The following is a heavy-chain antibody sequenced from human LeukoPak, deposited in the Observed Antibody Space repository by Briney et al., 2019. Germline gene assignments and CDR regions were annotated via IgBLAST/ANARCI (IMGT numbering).Heavy chain of an antibody. CDR3: ASSPGGYYYDTPHNPYYFDY. J-gene: IGHJ4*02. V-gene: IGHV3-7*01. CDR2: IKQDGSEK. D-gene: IGHD3-22*01. CDR1: GFTFSSYL. Sequence: PGGSLRLSCAASGFTFSSYLMNWVRQAPGKGLEWVANIKQDGSEKYYVDSVKGRFTISRDNIKNSLYLQMNSLGAEDTAVYYCASSPGGYYYDTPHNPYYFDYWGQGTLVTVSS.